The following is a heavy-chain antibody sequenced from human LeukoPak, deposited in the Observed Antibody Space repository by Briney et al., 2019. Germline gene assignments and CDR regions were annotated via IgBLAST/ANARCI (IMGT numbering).Heavy chain of an antibody. CDR3: ARHRGGGVYHYMDV. CDR2: ILHSGYT. CDR1: GGSLGRSNTY. J-gene: IGHJ6*03. D-gene: IGHD2-21*01. Sequence: SDTLSLTCTVSGGSLGRSNTYWGWIRQTTGKGLEWLGTILHSGYTYNNPSLKSRVTMSVDSSKNQFSLSLSSVTAADTAVYFCARHRGGGVYHYMDVWGKGTTVIVSS. V-gene: IGHV4-39*01.